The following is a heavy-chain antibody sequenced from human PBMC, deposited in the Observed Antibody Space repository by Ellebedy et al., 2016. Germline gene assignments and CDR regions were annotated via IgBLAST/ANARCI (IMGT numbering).Heavy chain of an antibody. D-gene: IGHD5-18*01. Sequence: GGSLGLSCAASGFTFSSYWMHWVRQAPGKGLVWVSRINSDGSSTSYADSVKGRFTISRDNAKNTLYLQMNSLRAEDTAVYYCARDRSGYSYALDYWGQGTLVTVSS. CDR2: INSDGSST. CDR3: ARDRSGYSYALDY. J-gene: IGHJ4*02. V-gene: IGHV3-74*01. CDR1: GFTFSSYW.